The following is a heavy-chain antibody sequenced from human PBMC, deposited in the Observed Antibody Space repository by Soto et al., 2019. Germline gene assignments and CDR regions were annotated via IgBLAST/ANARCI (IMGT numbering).Heavy chain of an antibody. CDR2: IYHSGST. CDR3: ARQWPGYLDY. V-gene: IGHV4-38-2*01. CDR1: GYSISSGYY. J-gene: IGHJ4*02. D-gene: IGHD6-19*01. Sequence: PSETLSLTCAVSGYSISSGYYWVWIRQPPGKGLAWIWSIYHSGSTYYNPSLKSRVTISVDTSKNQFSLKLSAVTAADTAVYYCARQWPGYLDYWAQGTLVPVSS.